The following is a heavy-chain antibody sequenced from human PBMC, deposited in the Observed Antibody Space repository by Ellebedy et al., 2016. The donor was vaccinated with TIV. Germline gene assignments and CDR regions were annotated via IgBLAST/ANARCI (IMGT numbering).Heavy chain of an antibody. J-gene: IGHJ4*02. Sequence: GGSLRLXXAASGFTFDDYAMHWVRQAPGKGLEWVASINSDGSERRYVDSVKGRFTISRDNAANSVFLQMSSLRAHDTAVYYCARDSGFYCLDFWGQGTLVTVSS. V-gene: IGHV3-7*01. CDR2: INSDGSER. CDR1: GFTFDDYA. CDR3: ARDSGFYCLDF. D-gene: IGHD2-15*01.